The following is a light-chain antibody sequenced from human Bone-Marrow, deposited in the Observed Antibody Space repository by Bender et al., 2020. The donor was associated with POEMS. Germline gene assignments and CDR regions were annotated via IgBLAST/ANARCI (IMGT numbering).Light chain of an antibody. CDR2: DVN. CDR3: SSYGDTLL. J-gene: IGLJ2*01. V-gene: IGLV2-23*02. Sequence: QSALTQPASVSGSPGQSITISCTGTSSDVGSYYFVSWYQQHPGQAPRLIIYDVNKRPSGVPDRFSGSKSGNTASLTVFGLRIEDEADYYCSSYGDTLLFGGGTKLTVL. CDR1: SSDVGSYYF.